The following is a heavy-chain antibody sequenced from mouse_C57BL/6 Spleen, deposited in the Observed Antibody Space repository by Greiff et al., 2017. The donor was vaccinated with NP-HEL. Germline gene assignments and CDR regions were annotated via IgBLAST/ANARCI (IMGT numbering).Heavy chain of an antibody. J-gene: IGHJ2*01. D-gene: IGHD2-5*01. Sequence: QVQLQQSGPGLVQPSQSLSITCTVSGFSLTSYGVHWVRQSPGKGLEWLGVIWRGGSTDYNAAFISRLSISKDNSKSQVFFKMNSLQADDTAIYYCARNDRYSNVDYWGQGTTLTVSS. CDR3: ARNDRYSNVDY. CDR1: GFSLTSYG. V-gene: IGHV2-2*01. CDR2: IWRGGST.